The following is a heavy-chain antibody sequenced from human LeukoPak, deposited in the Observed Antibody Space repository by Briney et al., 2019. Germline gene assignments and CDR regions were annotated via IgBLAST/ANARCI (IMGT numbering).Heavy chain of an antibody. J-gene: IGHJ4*02. CDR3: AKDLGVAGMENFDH. CDR1: GFTFSTYA. D-gene: IGHD6-19*01. Sequence: AGGSLSLSCAASGFTFSTYAMSWVRQAPGKGLEWVSTISDSGGSTYYADSVKGRFTVSRDNSKNTLYVQMNSLRAEDTAVYYCAKDLGVAGMENFDHWGQGTLVTVSS. CDR2: ISDSGGST. V-gene: IGHV3-23*01.